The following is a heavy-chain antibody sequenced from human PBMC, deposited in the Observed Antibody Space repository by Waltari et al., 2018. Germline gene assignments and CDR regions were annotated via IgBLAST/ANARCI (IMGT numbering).Heavy chain of an antibody. J-gene: IGHJ4*02. CDR3: ARDLSIAARNFDY. V-gene: IGHV3-7*01. Sequence: EVQLVESGGGLVQPGGSLRLSCAASGFPFSSYWMSWVRQAPGKGLEWVANIKQDGSEKYYVDSVKGRFTISRDNAKNSLYLQMNSLRAEDTAVYYCARDLSIAARNFDYWGQGTLVTVSS. CDR1: GFPFSSYW. CDR2: IKQDGSEK. D-gene: IGHD6-6*01.